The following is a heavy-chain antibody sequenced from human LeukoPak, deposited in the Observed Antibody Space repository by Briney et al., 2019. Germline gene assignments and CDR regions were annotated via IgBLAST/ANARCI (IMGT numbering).Heavy chain of an antibody. J-gene: IGHJ4*02. CDR2: ISSSGSTI. CDR1: GFTFNTFW. Sequence: GGSLRLSCAASGFTFNTFWMSWVRQAPGKGLEWVSYISSSGSTIYYADSVKGRFTISRDNAKNSLYLQMNSLRAEDTAVYYCARGRWGAMVRGVISAYFDYWGQGTLVTVSS. D-gene: IGHD3-10*01. V-gene: IGHV3-48*04. CDR3: ARGRWGAMVRGVISAYFDY.